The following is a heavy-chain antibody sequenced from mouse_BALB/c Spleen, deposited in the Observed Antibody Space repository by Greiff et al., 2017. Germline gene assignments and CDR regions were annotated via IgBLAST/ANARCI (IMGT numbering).Heavy chain of an antibody. D-gene: IGHD2-4*01. Sequence: VHVKQSGPELVKPGASVKMSCKASGYTFTSYVMHWVKQKPGQGLEWIGYINPYNDGTKYNEKFKGKATLTSDKSSSTAYMELSSLTSEDSAVYYCASRSTMITTNYAMDYWGQGTSVTVSS. V-gene: IGHV1-14*01. CDR2: INPYNDGT. CDR1: GYTFTSYV. J-gene: IGHJ4*01. CDR3: ASRSTMITTNYAMDY.